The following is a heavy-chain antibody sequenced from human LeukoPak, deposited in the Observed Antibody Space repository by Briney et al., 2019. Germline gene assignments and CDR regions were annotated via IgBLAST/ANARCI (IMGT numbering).Heavy chain of an antibody. CDR3: ARDSGTTGEVKFDP. V-gene: IGHV4-4*07. CDR2: IYGSGTI. CDR1: GGSISRSY. D-gene: IGHD3-10*01. J-gene: IGHJ5*02. Sequence: SETLSLTCTVSGGSISRSYWSWMRQPTGKGPEWIGRIYGSGTITYNPSLESRVTMSVDTSKNQFSLKLRSVTAADTAVYYCARDSGTTGEVKFDPWGQGILVTVSS.